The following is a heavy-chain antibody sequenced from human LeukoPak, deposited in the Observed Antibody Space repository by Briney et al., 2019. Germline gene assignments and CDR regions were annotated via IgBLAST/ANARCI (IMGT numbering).Heavy chain of an antibody. Sequence: PSETLSLTCTVSGGSISSYYWSWIRQPPGKGLEWIGYIYYSGSTNYNPSLKSRVTISVDTSKNQFSLKLSSVTAADTAVYYCARLLDVVGGYDFWSGYPIKFDPWGQGTPVTVSS. CDR1: GGSISSYY. V-gene: IGHV4-59*08. J-gene: IGHJ5*02. CDR2: IYYSGST. CDR3: ARLLDVVGGYDFWSGYPIKFDP. D-gene: IGHD3-3*01.